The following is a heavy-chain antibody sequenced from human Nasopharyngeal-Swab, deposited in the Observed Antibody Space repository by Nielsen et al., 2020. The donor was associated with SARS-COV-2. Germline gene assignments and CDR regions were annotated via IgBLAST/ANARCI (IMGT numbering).Heavy chain of an antibody. V-gene: IGHV3-48*02. J-gene: IGHJ3*02. Sequence: WIRQPPGKGLEWVSYISSGSSIIYYADSVKGRFTISRDNAKNSLYLQMNSLRDEDTAVYYCARDRGYSYGYDAFDIWGRGTMVTVSS. CDR2: ISSGSSII. D-gene: IGHD5-18*01. CDR3: ARDRGYSYGYDAFDI.